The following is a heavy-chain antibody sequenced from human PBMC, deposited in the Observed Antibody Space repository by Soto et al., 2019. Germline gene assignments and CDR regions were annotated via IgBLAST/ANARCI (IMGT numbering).Heavy chain of an antibody. D-gene: IGHD6-25*01. V-gene: IGHV3-23*01. CDR1: GFTFSIYP. J-gene: IGHJ2*01. CDR2: IGTTGGDT. CDR3: AKSRVDSGRGYFDL. Sequence: EVQLLESGGGLVQPGGSLRLSCAASGFTFSIYPMSWVRQTPENGLEWVSTIGTTGGDTYYADSVRGRSTISRDDSKNTLYLQMSSLRAEESAVYYCAKSRVDSGRGYFDLWGRGTLVTVSS.